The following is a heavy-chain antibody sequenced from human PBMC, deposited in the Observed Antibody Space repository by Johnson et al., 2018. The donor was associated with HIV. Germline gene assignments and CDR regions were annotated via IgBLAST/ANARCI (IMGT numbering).Heavy chain of an antibody. D-gene: IGHD1-1*01. Sequence: VQLVESGGGLVRPGGSLRLSCAASGFTFSTYAMYWVRQAPGKGLEYVSGISSNGVRTYYANSVKDRFTVSRDSSNNTLYLQMGSLRDEDMAVYYCTRGIPNLPRTGTRGFDIWGQGTMVTVSS. CDR1: GFTFSTYA. CDR2: ISSNGVRT. V-gene: IGHV3-64*01. J-gene: IGHJ3*02. CDR3: TRGIPNLPRTGTRGFDI.